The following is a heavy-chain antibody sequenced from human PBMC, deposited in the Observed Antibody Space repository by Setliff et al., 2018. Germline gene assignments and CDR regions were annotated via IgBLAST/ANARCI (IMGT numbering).Heavy chain of an antibody. CDR3: ARAHSSTLSVHDY. J-gene: IGHJ4*02. V-gene: IGHV3-74*03. CDR2: VNDDGSSA. CDR1: GFTFSSYW. Sequence: GGSLRLSCAASGFTFSSYWMHWVRQDPGQGLVWVSCVNDDGSSAMYADSVKGRFTMSRDNAKNTLYLQMNSLRAEDTAVYYCARAHSSTLSVHDYWGQGTLVTVSS. D-gene: IGHD2-2*01.